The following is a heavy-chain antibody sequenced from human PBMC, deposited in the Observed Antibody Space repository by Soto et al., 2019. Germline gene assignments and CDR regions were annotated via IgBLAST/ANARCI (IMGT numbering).Heavy chain of an antibody. CDR3: SADGEGQWLVHKYY. V-gene: IGHV3-15*01. D-gene: IGHD6-19*01. CDR2: IKSKTDGGTT. J-gene: IGHJ4*02. CDR1: GFTFSNAW. Sequence: GGSLRLSCAASGFTFSNAWMSWVRQAPGKGLEWVGRIKSKTDGGTTDYAAPVKGRFTISRDDSKNTLYLQMNSLKTEDTAVYYCSADGEGQWLVHKYYWGQGTLVTVSS.